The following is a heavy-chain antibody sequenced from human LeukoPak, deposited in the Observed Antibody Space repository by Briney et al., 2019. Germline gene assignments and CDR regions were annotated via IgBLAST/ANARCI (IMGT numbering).Heavy chain of an antibody. V-gene: IGHV1-69*06. D-gene: IGHD1-20*01. J-gene: IGHJ4*02. CDR2: IIPIFGTA. CDR1: GGTFSSYA. Sequence: SVKVSCKASGGTFSSYAISWVRQAPGQGLEWMGGIIPIFGTANYAQKFQGRATITADKSTSTAYMELSSLRSEDTAVYYCAKVPLWITGTTAQNDYWGQGTLVTVSS. CDR3: AKVPLWITGTTAQNDY.